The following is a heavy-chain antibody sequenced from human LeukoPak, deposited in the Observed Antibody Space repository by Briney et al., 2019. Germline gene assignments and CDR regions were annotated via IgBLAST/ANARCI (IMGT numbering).Heavy chain of an antibody. V-gene: IGHV1-18*01. CDR2: ISAYNGNT. D-gene: IGHD1-1*01. CDR1: GYTFTSYG. CDR3: ARDTGTTDYYYYYYMDV. J-gene: IGHJ6*03. Sequence: ASVKVSCKASGYTFTSYGIGWVRQAPGQGLEWMGWISAYNGNTNYAQKLQGRVTMTTDTSTSTAYMELRSLRSDDTAVYYCARDTGTTDYYYYYYMDVWGKGTTVTVSS.